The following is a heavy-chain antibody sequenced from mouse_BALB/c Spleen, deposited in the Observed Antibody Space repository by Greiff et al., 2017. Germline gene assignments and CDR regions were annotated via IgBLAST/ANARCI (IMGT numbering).Heavy chain of an antibody. D-gene: IGHD2-14*01. CDR2: IRNKANGYTT. V-gene: IGHV7-3*02. CDR3: ARYITYDRYDGGAWFAY. Sequence: EVMLVESGGGLVQPGGSLRLSCATSGFTFTDYYMSWVRQPPGKALEWLGFIRNKANGYTTEYSASVKGRFTISRDNSQSILYLQLNTLRAEDSATDYCARYITYDRYDGGAWFAYWGQGTLVTVSA. J-gene: IGHJ3*01. CDR1: GFTFTDYY.